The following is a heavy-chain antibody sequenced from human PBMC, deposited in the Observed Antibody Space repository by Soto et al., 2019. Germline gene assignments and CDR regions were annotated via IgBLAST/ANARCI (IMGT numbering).Heavy chain of an antibody. Sequence: SETLSLTCTVSGGSISSYCWSWIRHPPGKGLEWIGCVYYSGSTNYNPSLESRVTISVDKSKNQFSLKLMSLSAADTAVYYCGRLEGLATISYYFDYWGQGALVTVSS. CDR1: GGSISSYC. J-gene: IGHJ4*02. CDR2: VYYSGST. V-gene: IGHV4-59*08. CDR3: GRLEGLATISYYFDY. D-gene: IGHD3-9*01.